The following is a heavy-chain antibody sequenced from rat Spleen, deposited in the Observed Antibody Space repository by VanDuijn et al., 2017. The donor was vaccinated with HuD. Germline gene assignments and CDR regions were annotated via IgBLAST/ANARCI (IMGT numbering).Heavy chain of an antibody. CDR1: GHSISSGYR. Sequence: EVQLQESGPGLVKPSQSLSLTCSVTGHSISSGYRWNWIRKFPGNELEWMGYINSAGNTNSNPSLKSRISITRDTSKKQFFVQVNSITAEDTATYYCARSDGVHYYLPFADWGQGTLVTVSS. CDR2: INSAGNT. D-gene: IGHD1-12*02. J-gene: IGHJ3*01. V-gene: IGHV3-3*01. CDR3: ARSDGVHYYLPFAD.